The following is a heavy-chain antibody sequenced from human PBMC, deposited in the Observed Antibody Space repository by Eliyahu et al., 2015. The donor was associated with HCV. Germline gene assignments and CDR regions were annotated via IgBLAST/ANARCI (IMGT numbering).Heavy chain of an antibody. CDR1: GFSLTTSGTS. D-gene: IGHD5-18*01. Sequence: QVTLKESGPALVKSTQTLTLTCXFSGFSLTTSGTSVGWXRQAPGKALEWLAXVDWEXDKYYXSSLKTRLTISKDTSRXQVVLTMSDMAPSDTATYYCAHNTGPFDMWGQGTLVTVSS. CDR2: VDWEXDK. V-gene: IGHV2-70*01. CDR3: AHNTGPFDM. J-gene: IGHJ3*02.